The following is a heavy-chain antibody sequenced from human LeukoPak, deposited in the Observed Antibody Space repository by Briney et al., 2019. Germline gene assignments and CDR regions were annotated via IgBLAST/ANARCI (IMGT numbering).Heavy chain of an antibody. Sequence: ASVTVSCKVSGYTLTELSMHWVRQAPGKGLEWMGGFDPEDGETIYAQKFRGRVTMTEDTSTVTAYMELSSLRSEDTAVYYCATDLQGGASNYWGQGTLVTVSS. J-gene: IGHJ4*02. D-gene: IGHD1-26*01. CDR3: ATDLQGGASNY. CDR1: GYTLTELS. V-gene: IGHV1-24*01. CDR2: FDPEDGET.